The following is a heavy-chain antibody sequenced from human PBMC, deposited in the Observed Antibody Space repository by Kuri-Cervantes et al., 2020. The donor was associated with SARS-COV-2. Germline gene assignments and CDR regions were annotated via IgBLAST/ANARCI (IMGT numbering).Heavy chain of an antibody. CDR1: GFTFSSYA. CDR2: ISYDGSNK. Sequence: LSLTCAASGFTFSSYAMHWVRQAPGKGLEWVAVISYDGSNKYYADSVKGRFTISRDNSKNTLYLQMNSLRAEDTAVYYCARDDYYYVWGGYQFDYWGQGTPVTVSS. CDR3: ARDDYYYVWGGYQFDY. D-gene: IGHD3-16*01. J-gene: IGHJ4*02. V-gene: IGHV3-30-3*01.